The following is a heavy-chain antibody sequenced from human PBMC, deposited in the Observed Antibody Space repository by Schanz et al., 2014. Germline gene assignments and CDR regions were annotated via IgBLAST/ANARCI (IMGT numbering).Heavy chain of an antibody. CDR3: ASGVHVSSLQKGLQF. Sequence: EVQLVESGGGFVQPGGSLGLSCVASGFDFNSYSMNWVRQVPGKGLEWLSYIATSSSTRHYADSVKGRVTISRDNAKNSVSLQMRRLRVEDTAVYYCASGVHVSSLQKGLQFWGRGTLVIVSS. J-gene: IGHJ1*01. CDR2: IATSSSTR. CDR1: GFDFNSYS. V-gene: IGHV3-48*01. D-gene: IGHD3-10*01.